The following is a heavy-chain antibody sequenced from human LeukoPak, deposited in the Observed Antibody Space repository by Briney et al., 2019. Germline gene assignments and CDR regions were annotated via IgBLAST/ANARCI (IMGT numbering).Heavy chain of an antibody. D-gene: IGHD1-14*01. CDR1: GLTFSTSG. CDR2: IGPTGFDR. J-gene: IGHJ4*02. Sequence: GGSLRLSCTTSGLTFSTSGFNWVRPAPGKGLEWVASIGPTGFDRYHADSIKGRFTISRDNANNFLYLQMDSLRAEDTAVYYCATETNGRHYDYWGQGTLLTVSS. CDR3: ATETNGRHYDY. V-gene: IGHV3-21*06.